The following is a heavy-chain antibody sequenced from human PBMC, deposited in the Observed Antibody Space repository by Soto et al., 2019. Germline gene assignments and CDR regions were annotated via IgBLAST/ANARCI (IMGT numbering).Heavy chain of an antibody. D-gene: IGHD5-12*01. CDR2: IYHSGST. CDR3: ARDLEAIVANNHNSPCYYYGMDV. Sequence: SETLSLTCAVSGGSISSSNWWSWVRQPPGKGLEWIGEIYHSGSTNYNPSLKSRVTISVDKSKNQFSLKLSSVTAADTAVYYCARDLEAIVANNHNSPCYYYGMDVWGQGTTVTVSS. V-gene: IGHV4-4*02. CDR1: GGSISSSNW. J-gene: IGHJ6*02.